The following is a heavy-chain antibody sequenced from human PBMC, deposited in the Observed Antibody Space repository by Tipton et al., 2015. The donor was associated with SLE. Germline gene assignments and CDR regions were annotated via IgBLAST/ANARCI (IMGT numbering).Heavy chain of an antibody. CDR2: INHSGST. Sequence: TLSLTCAVYGGSFRGYYWSWIRQPPGKGLEWIGEINHSGSTNHNPSLKRRVTISVDTSKNQFSLKLSSVTAADTAVYYCARLIAARLPLDYWGQGTLVTVSS. D-gene: IGHD6-6*01. CDR1: GGSFRGYY. J-gene: IGHJ4*02. CDR3: ARLIAARLPLDY. V-gene: IGHV4-34*01.